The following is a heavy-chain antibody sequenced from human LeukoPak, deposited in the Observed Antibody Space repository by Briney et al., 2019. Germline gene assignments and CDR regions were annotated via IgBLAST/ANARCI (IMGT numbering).Heavy chain of an antibody. Sequence: SETLSLTCTVSGASIRSGDYYWSWIRRPPGKGLEWIGYIYDSGSTYYNPSLKSRITISVDTSENRSSLKLSSVTATDTAVYYCARDCSGGSCYGAFDIWGQGTMVTVSS. J-gene: IGHJ3*02. D-gene: IGHD2-15*01. CDR1: GASIRSGDYY. V-gene: IGHV4-30-4*01. CDR3: ARDCSGGSCYGAFDI. CDR2: IYDSGST.